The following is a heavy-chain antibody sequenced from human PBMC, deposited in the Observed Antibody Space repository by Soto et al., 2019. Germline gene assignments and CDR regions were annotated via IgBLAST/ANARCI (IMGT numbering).Heavy chain of an antibody. CDR3: ARDIDYGDYGLVGYGMDV. J-gene: IGHJ6*02. V-gene: IGHV4-61*01. D-gene: IGHD4-17*01. CDR1: GGSVSSGSHY. Sequence: SETLSLTCTVSGGSVSSGSHYWSWIRQPPGKGLEWIGYIYYSGSTNYNPSLKSRVTISVDTSKNQFSLKLSSVTAADTAVYYCARDIDYGDYGLVGYGMDVWGQGTTVTVSS. CDR2: IYYSGST.